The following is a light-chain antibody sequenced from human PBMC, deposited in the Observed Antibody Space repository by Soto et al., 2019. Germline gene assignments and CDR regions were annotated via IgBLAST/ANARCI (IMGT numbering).Light chain of an antibody. CDR3: QQSYSTPWT. J-gene: IGKJ1*01. CDR2: AAS. CDR1: QSISSY. Sequence: IQMTQSPSSLSASAGDRVTITCRASQSISSYLNWYQQKPGKAPELLIYAASSLQSGVPSRFSGSGSGTDFTLTISSLQPEDFATYYCQQSYSTPWTFGQGTKVDIK. V-gene: IGKV1-39*01.